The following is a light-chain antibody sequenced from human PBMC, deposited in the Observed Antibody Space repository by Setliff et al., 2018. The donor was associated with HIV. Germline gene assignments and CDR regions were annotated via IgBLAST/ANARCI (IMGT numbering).Light chain of an antibody. CDR2: DVS. CDR1: SSDVGGYNY. CDR3: SSYTSSSILGYV. Sequence: QSVLIQPASVSGSPGQSITISCTGTSSDVGGYNYVSWYQQHPGKAPKLMIYDVSNRPSGVSNRFSGSKSGNTASLTISGLQAEDEADYYCSSYTSSSILGYVFGTGTKVTVL. V-gene: IGLV2-14*03. J-gene: IGLJ1*01.